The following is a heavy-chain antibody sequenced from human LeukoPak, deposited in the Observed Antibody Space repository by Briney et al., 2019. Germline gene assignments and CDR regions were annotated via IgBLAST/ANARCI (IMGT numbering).Heavy chain of an antibody. D-gene: IGHD6-19*01. CDR2: IYHSGST. CDR3: ARAVAGTRDWFDP. Sequence: SETLSLTCAVSGYSISTGYYWGWIRQPPGQGLEWIGIIYHSGSTYYNPSLKSRITISVDTSKNRFSLNLTSVTAADTAVYYCARAVAGTRDWFDPWGQGTLVTVSS. CDR1: GYSISTGYY. J-gene: IGHJ5*02. V-gene: IGHV4-38-2*01.